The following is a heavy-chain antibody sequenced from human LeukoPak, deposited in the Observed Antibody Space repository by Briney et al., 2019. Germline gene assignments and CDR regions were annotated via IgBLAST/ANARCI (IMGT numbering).Heavy chain of an antibody. CDR2: ISYDGSNK. D-gene: IGHD5-18*01. CDR3: ARDEVDTAMVGYYYYGMDV. J-gene: IGHJ6*02. CDR1: GFTFSSYA. Sequence: GGSLRLSCAASGFTFSSYAMHWVRQAPGKGLEWVAVISYDGSNKYYAGSVKGRFTISRDNSKNTLYLQMNSLRAEDTAVYYCARDEVDTAMVGYYYYGMDVWGQGTTVTVSS. V-gene: IGHV3-30-3*01.